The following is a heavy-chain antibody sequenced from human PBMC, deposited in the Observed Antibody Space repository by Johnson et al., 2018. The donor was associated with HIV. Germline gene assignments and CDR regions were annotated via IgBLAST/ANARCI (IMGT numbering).Heavy chain of an antibody. CDR2: IWYDGSNK. V-gene: IGHV3-33*08. CDR1: GFPFSNAW. CDR3: VREGPSERAGFDF. Sequence: QMQLVESGGGVIRPGGSLRLSCTASGFPFSNAWMNWVRQAPGKGLEWVAVIWYDGSNKYYADSVKGRFTISRDNAKNTVYLQMNSLRAEDMAVYFCVREGPSERAGFDFWGQGTMVTVSS. J-gene: IGHJ3*01.